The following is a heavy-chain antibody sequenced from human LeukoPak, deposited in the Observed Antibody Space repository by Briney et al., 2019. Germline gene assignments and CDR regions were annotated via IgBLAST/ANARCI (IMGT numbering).Heavy chain of an antibody. Sequence: GGSLRLSCGASGFSFSRYGMSWVRQAPGKGLEWVSGIRVSGGSTYYADSVKGRFTISRDNSKNTLYLQMNNLRVEDTAVYYCAKGGYGLIRSPGWFFDLWGRGTLVTVSS. CDR1: GFSFSRYG. CDR2: IRVSGGST. J-gene: IGHJ2*01. CDR3: AKGGYGLIRSPGWFFDL. D-gene: IGHD5-12*01. V-gene: IGHV3-23*01.